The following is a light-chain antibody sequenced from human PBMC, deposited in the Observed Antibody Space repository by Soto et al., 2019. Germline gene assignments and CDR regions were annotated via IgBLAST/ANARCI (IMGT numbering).Light chain of an antibody. Sequence: EIVLTQSPGTLSLSPGERATLSCRASQSVSSSYLVWYQQKPGQAPRLLIYGASSRATGIPDRFSGSGSGTDFPLNISRLEPEDFAVYSCQQYGSSPTLGQGTKVEIK. V-gene: IGKV3-20*01. J-gene: IGKJ1*01. CDR1: QSVSSSY. CDR3: QQYGSSPT. CDR2: GAS.